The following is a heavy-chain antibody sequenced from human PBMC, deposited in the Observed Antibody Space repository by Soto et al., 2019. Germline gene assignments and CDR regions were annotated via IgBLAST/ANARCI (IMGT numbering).Heavy chain of an antibody. D-gene: IGHD2-15*01. CDR1: GGSISSGGYY. V-gene: IGHV4-31*03. CDR2: IYYSGST. Sequence: QVQLQESGPGLVKPSQTLSLTCTVSGGSISSGGYYWSWIRQHPGKGLEWIGYIYYSGSTYYNPSLKSRVTISVDTSKNQFSLKLSSVTAADTAVYYCARGRSGGSFYNWFDPWGQGTLVTVCS. CDR3: ARGRSGGSFYNWFDP. J-gene: IGHJ5*02.